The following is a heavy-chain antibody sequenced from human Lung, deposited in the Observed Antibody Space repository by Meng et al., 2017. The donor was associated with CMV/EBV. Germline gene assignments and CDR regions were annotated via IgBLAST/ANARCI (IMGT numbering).Heavy chain of an antibody. D-gene: IGHD2-2*02. CDR3: ARHYCGSNVCYTDWFDP. J-gene: IGHJ5*02. CDR2: IYYSGGT. CDR1: GGSISPYY. V-gene: IGHV4-59*01. Sequence: SXTXSLXCTVSGGSISPYYWSWIRQPPGKGLEWIGYIYYSGGTNYNPSLKSRVTISVDTSKNQFSLKLTSVTAADTAVYYCARHYCGSNVCYTDWFDPWGQGXLVTVSS.